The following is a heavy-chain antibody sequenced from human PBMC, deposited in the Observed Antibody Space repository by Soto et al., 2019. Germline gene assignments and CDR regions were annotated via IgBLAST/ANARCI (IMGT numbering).Heavy chain of an antibody. CDR1: GYTFTSYA. D-gene: IGHD6-13*01. J-gene: IGHJ4*02. CDR3: ARDVAAAGLDY. V-gene: IGHV1-3*01. CDR2: INAGNGNT. Sequence: QVQLVQSGAEVKKPGASVKVSCKASGYTFTSYAMHWERQAPGERLEWMGWINAGNGNTKYSQKFQGRVTITRDTSASTAYMELSSLRSEDTAVYYCARDVAAAGLDYWGQGTLVTVSS.